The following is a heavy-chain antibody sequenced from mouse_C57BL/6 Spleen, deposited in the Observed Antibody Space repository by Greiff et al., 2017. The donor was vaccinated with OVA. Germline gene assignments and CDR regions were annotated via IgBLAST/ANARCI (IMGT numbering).Heavy chain of an antibody. CDR2: INPSSGYT. CDR1: GYTFTSYT. D-gene: IGHD1-1*01. V-gene: IGHV1-4*01. Sequence: QVQLQQSGAELARPGASVKMSCKASGYTFTSYTMHWVKQRPGQGLEWIGYINPSSGYTKYNQKFKDKATLTADKSSSTAYMQLSSLTSEDSAVYYCASGSSYEAWFAYWGQGTLVTVSA. J-gene: IGHJ3*01. CDR3: ASGSSYEAWFAY.